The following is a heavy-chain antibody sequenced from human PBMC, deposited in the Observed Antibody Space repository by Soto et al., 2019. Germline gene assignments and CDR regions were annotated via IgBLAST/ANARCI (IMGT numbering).Heavy chain of an antibody. CDR2: INHSGST. CDR1: GGSFSGYY. D-gene: IGHD2-2*01. V-gene: IGHV4-34*01. J-gene: IGHJ6*02. CDR3: ARKRPAANYYYYYGMDV. Sequence: QVQLQQWGAGLLKPSETLSLTCAIYGGSFSGYYWSWIRQPPGKGLEWIGEINHSGSTNYNPSLKSRVTISVDTSKNQFSLKLSSVTAADTAVYYCARKRPAANYYYYYGMDVWGQGTTVTVSS.